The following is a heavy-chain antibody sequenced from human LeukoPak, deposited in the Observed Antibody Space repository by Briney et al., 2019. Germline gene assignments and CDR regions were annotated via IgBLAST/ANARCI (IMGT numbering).Heavy chain of an antibody. D-gene: IGHD5-18*01. CDR1: GGSISSGGYY. V-gene: IGHV4-31*03. J-gene: IGHJ4*02. Sequence: SQTLSLTCTVSGGSISSGGYYWSWIRQHPGKGLEWIGYIYYSGSTYYNPSLKSRVTISVDTSKNQFSLKLSSVTAADTAVYYCARDTGGGYSCYDCWGQGTLVTVSS. CDR2: IYYSGST. CDR3: ARDTGGGYSCYDC.